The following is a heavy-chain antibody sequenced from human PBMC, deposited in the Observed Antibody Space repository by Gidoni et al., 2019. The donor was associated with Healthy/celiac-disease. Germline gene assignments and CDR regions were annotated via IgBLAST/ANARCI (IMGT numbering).Heavy chain of an antibody. CDR1: GFSLSNARMG. V-gene: IGHV2-26*01. CDR2: IFSNDEK. D-gene: IGHD1-26*01. J-gene: IGHJ3*02. Sequence: VTFTSSGPVLLSPSEPLTLTCTVSGFSLSNARMGVSWIRQPPGKALEWLAHIFSNDEKSYSTSLKSRLTRSKDTSKSQVVLTKTNMDPVDTATYYGERNEWERLVAGAFDIWGQGTMVTVSS. CDR3: ERNEWERLVAGAFDI.